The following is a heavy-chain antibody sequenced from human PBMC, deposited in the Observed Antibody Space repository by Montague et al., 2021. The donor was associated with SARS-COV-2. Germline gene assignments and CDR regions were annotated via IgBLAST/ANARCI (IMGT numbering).Heavy chain of an antibody. D-gene: IGHD1-14*01. CDR1: GFTFSSYC. V-gene: IGHV3-33*01. CDR2: IWYDGSNK. J-gene: IGHJ4*02. Sequence: SLRLSCAASGFTFSSYCMHWVRQAPGKGLECVAVIWYDGSNKYYADSVKGRFAISRDHSKNTLYLQMNSLRADDTAVYYCARDREPEGIDYWGQGTLVTVSS. CDR3: ARDREPEGIDY.